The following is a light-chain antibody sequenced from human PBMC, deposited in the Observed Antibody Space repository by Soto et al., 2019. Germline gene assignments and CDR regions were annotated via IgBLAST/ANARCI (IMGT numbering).Light chain of an antibody. J-gene: IGKJ4*01. CDR1: HTITNY. CDR3: QQSHSTPFT. Sequence: DIQMTQSPSSLSASVGDRVTITCRASHTITNYLNWYRQKPGEAPHLLIFSASSLQSGVPSRFSGSGSGTDFSLTLTNLQPEDFATYFCQQSHSTPFTFGGGTKVEIK. V-gene: IGKV1-39*01. CDR2: SAS.